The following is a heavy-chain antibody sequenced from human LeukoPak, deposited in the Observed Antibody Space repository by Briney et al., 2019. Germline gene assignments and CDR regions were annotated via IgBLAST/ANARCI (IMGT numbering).Heavy chain of an antibody. Sequence: GGSLRLSCAASGFTFSSYWMSWVRQAPGKGLEWVANIKQDGSEKYYVDSVKGRFTISRDNAKKSLYLQMNSLRAEDTAVYYCARVRRYSYGYDWYFDLWGRGTLVTVSS. D-gene: IGHD5-18*01. CDR3: ARVRRYSYGYDWYFDL. CDR2: IKQDGSEK. V-gene: IGHV3-7*05. CDR1: GFTFSSYW. J-gene: IGHJ2*01.